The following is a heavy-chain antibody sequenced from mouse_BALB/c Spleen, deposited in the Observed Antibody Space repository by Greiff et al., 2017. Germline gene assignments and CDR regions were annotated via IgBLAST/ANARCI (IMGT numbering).Heavy chain of an antibody. CDR2: ISSGSSTI. D-gene: IGHD1-1*02. V-gene: IGHV5-17*02. CDR1: GFTFSSFG. J-gene: IGHJ2*01. Sequence: DVKLVESGGGLVQPGGSRKLSCAASGFTFSSFGMHWVRQAPEKGLEWVAYISSGSSTIYYADTVKGRFTISRDNPKNTLFLQMTSLRSEDTAMYYCARWCYPYYFDYWGQGTTLTVSS. CDR3: ARWCYPYYFDY.